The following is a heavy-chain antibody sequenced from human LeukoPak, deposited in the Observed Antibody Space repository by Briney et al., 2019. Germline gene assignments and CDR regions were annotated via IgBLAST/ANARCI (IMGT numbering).Heavy chain of an antibody. CDR2: ISPRGGGT. D-gene: IGHD6-13*01. CDR3: ARDPLSSSSFDL. V-gene: IGHV3-23*01. Sequence: GGSLRLSCAASGFTFSNHGMNWVRQAPGKGLEWLSGISPRGGGTYYADSVKGRFTISRDDSKDTLSLQMNSLRAEDTAVYYCARDPLSSSSFDLWGQGTLVTVSS. CDR1: GFTFSNHG. J-gene: IGHJ4*02.